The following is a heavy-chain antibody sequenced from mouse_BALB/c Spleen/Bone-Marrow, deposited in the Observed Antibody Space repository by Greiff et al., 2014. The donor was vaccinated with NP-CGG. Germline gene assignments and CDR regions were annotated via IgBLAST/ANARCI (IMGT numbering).Heavy chain of an antibody. J-gene: IGHJ4*01. CDR1: GYSFTSYY. CDR2: IFPGSGNT. Sequence: QVQLQQPGPELVKPGASVKISCKASGYSFTSYYIHWVKQRPGQGLEWIGWIFPGSGNTKYNEKFKGKATLTADTSSSTAYMQLRSLPTEDSAAFYYAKRYKYDDYAMDYWGQGTSVTVSS. CDR3: AKRYKYDDYAMDY. D-gene: IGHD2-14*01. V-gene: IGHV1-66*01.